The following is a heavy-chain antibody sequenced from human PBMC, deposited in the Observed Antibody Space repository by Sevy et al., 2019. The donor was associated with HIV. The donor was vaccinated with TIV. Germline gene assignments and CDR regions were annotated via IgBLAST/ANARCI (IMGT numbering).Heavy chain of an antibody. D-gene: IGHD6-19*01. J-gene: IGHJ6*03. CDR3: ARATYSSGWYGAYYYYMDV. CDR2: IYYSGST. Sequence: SETLSLTCTVSGGSISSYYWSWIRQPPGKGLEWIGYIYYSGSTNYNPSPKSRVTISVDTSKNQFSLKLSSVTAADTAVYYCARATYSSGWYGAYYYYMDVWDKGTTVTVSS. V-gene: IGHV4-59*01. CDR1: GGSISSYY.